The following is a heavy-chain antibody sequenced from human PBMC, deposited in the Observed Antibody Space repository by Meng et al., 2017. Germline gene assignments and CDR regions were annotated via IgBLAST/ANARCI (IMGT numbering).Heavy chain of an antibody. V-gene: IGHV1-2*02. CDR1: GYTFTGYY. CDR3: ARARLMDVGVVAAVWFDP. Sequence: ASVQVSCKASGYTFTGYYMHWVRQAPGQGREWMGWINPTSGGTNYEQKSQGRVTMTRDTSISTAYKELGRLRSDDTAVYYCARARLMDVGVVAAVWFDPWGQGTLVTVSS. D-gene: IGHD2-15*01. CDR2: INPTSGGT. J-gene: IGHJ5*02.